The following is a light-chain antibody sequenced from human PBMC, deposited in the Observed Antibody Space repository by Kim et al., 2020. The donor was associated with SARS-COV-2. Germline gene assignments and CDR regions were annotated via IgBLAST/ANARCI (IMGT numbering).Light chain of an antibody. CDR1: QGISSY. CDR3: QQYYSYPGT. Sequence: AIRITQSPSSLSASTGDTVTITCRASQGISSYLAWYQQKPGIAPKLLIYAASTLQSGVPSRFSGSGSGTDFTLTISCLQSEDFATYCCQQYYSYPGTFGQGTKVDIK. J-gene: IGKJ1*01. V-gene: IGKV1-8*01. CDR2: AAS.